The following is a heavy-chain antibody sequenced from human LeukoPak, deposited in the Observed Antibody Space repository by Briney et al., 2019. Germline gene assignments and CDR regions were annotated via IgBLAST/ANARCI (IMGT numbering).Heavy chain of an antibody. V-gene: IGHV3-33*08. J-gene: IGHJ4*02. CDR1: GFTLSSYG. CDR2: IWYDGSNK. CDR3: ARGSSNCGGDCLDN. D-gene: IGHD2-21*02. Sequence: SGGSLRLSCAASGFTLSSYGMHWVRQAPGKGLEWVAVIWYDGSNKYYADSVKGRFTISRDNSKNTLYLQMNSLRAEDTAVYYCARGSSNCGGDCLDNWGQGTLVTVSS.